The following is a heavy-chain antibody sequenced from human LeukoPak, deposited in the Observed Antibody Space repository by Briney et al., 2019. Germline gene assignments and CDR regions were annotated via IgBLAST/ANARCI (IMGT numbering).Heavy chain of an antibody. J-gene: IGHJ4*02. CDR1: GGSISSGDYY. Sequence: PSQTLSLTCTVSGGSISSGDYYWSWIRQPPGKGLEWIGYIYYSGSTYYNPSLKSRVTISVDTSKNQFSLKLSSVTAADTAVYYCARARKGGYSGYLYYFDYWGQGTLVTVSS. V-gene: IGHV4-30-4*08. CDR3: ARARKGGYSGYLYYFDY. D-gene: IGHD5-12*01. CDR2: IYYSGST.